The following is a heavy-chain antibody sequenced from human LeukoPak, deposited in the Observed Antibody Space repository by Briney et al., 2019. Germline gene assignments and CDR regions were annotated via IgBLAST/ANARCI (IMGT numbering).Heavy chain of an antibody. V-gene: IGHV2-5*01. J-gene: IGHJ4*02. CDR3: EYQVCSCGWHPFAY. CDR2: HYWNDNK. CDR1: GLSLSTDEVG. D-gene: IGHD6-25*01. Sequence: SGPPLVLPSQTLTLTCTFSGLSLSTDEVGVGWIRHPPGRALEWLAHHYWNDNKFYSPSLQSMLTITKDTSKNQVALTMTNVDPVDTATYYCEYQVCSCGWHPFAYWGRGILVSVAS.